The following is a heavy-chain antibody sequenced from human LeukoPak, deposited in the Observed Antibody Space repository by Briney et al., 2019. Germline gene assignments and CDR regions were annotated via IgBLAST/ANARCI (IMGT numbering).Heavy chain of an antibody. Sequence: PGGSLRLSCAASGFTFSTYEMNWVRQAPGKGLEWVSYISSGDSTIYYADSVKGRFTISRDNAKNSLYLQMNSLRAEDTAVYYCAKGGVDTAMVDYWGQGTLVTVSS. CDR3: AKGGVDTAMVDY. CDR2: ISSGDSTI. V-gene: IGHV3-48*03. J-gene: IGHJ4*02. D-gene: IGHD5-18*01. CDR1: GFTFSTYE.